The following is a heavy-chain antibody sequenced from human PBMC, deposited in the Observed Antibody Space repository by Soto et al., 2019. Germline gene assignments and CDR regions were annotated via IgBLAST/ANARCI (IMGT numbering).Heavy chain of an antibody. CDR3: ARGLCSWNDY. J-gene: IGHJ4*02. CDR1: GGSMKPYY. D-gene: IGHD6-13*01. CDR2: IYTSGTT. V-gene: IGHV4-4*07. Sequence: SQTLSLTCTVSGGSMKPYYPWTWIRPPTGKGLEWIVRIYTSGTTTYSPSLKSRVTMSVDTSKNHFSLRLSSATAADTAVYYCARGLCSWNDYWGQGARVT.